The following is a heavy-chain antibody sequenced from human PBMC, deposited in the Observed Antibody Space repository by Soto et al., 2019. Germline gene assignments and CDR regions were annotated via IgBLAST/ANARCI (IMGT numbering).Heavy chain of an antibody. Sequence: SVKVSCKASGGTFSSYAISWVRQAPGQGLEWMGGIIPIFGTANYAQKFQGRVTITADESTSTAYMELSSLRSEDTAVYYCASFLKFYSSSDDFDIWGQGTMVTVSS. J-gene: IGHJ3*02. V-gene: IGHV1-69*13. D-gene: IGHD6-6*01. CDR2: IIPIFGTA. CDR1: GGTFSSYA. CDR3: ASFLKFYSSSDDFDI.